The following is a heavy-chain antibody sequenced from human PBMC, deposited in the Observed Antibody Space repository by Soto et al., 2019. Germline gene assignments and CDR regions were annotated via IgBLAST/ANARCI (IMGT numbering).Heavy chain of an antibody. CDR2: ISYDGSNK. V-gene: IGHV3-30*18. D-gene: IGHD4-17*01. Sequence: RGSLRLSCAASGFTFSSYGMHWVRQAPGKGLEWVAVISYDGSNKYYADSVKGRFTISRDNSKNTLYLQMNSLRAEDTAVYYCAKEMGYYGDYPNDYWGQGTLVTVSS. CDR1: GFTFSSYG. J-gene: IGHJ4*02. CDR3: AKEMGYYGDYPNDY.